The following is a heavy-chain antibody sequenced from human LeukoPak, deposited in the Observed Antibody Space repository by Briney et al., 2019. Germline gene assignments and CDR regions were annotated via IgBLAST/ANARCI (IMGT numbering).Heavy chain of an antibody. CDR1: GGSISSSSYY. J-gene: IGHJ4*02. CDR3: ARQMGCSGGSCYDTYFDY. CDR2: IYYSGST. Sequence: TLSLTCTVSGGSISSSSYYWGWIRQPPGKGLEWIGRIYYSGSTYYNPSLKSRVTISVDTSKNQSSLKLSSVTAADTAVYYCARQMGCSGGSCYDTYFDYWGQGTLVTVSS. V-gene: IGHV4-39*01. D-gene: IGHD2-15*01.